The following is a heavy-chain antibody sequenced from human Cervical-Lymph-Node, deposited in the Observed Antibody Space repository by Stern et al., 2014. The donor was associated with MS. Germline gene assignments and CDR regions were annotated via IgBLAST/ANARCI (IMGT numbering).Heavy chain of an antibody. V-gene: IGHV5-51*01. D-gene: IGHD4-17*01. CDR1: GYSFTANW. J-gene: IGHJ4*02. CDR3: ARDYGDYAFDY. Sequence: EVQLVESGAEVKKPGESLKISCTGSGYSFTANWIAWVRQMPGQGLEWMGIIYPGDSDTRCSPSFQGQVTISADKSISTAYLQWSSLKASDTAMYYCARDYGDYAFDYWGQGTLVTVSS. CDR2: IYPGDSDT.